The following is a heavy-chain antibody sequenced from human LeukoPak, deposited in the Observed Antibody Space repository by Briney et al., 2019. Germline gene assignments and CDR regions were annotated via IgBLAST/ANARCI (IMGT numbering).Heavy chain of an antibody. D-gene: IGHD1-26*01. Sequence: GGSLRLSCAASGFTFSSYEMNWVRQAPGKGLEWVSYISSSGSTIYYADSVKGRFTITRDNAKNSLYLQMNSLRAEDTAVYCCARALGGSYSPDAFDIWGQGTMVTVSS. CDR2: ISSSGSTI. J-gene: IGHJ3*02. V-gene: IGHV3-48*03. CDR1: GFTFSSYE. CDR3: ARALGGSYSPDAFDI.